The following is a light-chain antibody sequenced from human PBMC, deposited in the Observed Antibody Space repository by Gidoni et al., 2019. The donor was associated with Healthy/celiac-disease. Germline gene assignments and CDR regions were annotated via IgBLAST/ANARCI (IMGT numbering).Light chain of an antibody. CDR2: EVR. V-gene: IGLV2-14*01. CDR3: SSYTSSSTVL. CDR1: SSDIGGYNY. J-gene: IGLJ2*01. Sequence: QAALTTLASGTGSPGQSITISCTGTSSDIGGYNYASWYHQPPGKAPKLMIYEVRNRPSGVSNRFSGSKSGNTASLTISGLPAEDEADYYCSSYTSSSTVLFVGGTKLTVL.